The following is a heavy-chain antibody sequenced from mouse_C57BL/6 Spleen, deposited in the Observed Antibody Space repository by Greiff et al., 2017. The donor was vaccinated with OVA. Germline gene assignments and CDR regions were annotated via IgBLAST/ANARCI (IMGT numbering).Heavy chain of an antibody. CDR1: GFTFSDYY. CDR3: AREGNADAMDY. V-gene: IGHV5-12*01. J-gene: IGHJ4*01. Sequence: EVMLVESGGGLVQPGGSLKLSCAASGFTFSDYYMYWVRQTPEKRLEWVAYISNGGGSTYYPDTVKGRFTISRDNAKNTLYLQMSRLKSEDTAMYYCAREGNADAMDYWGKGTSVTVSS. CDR2: ISNGGGST.